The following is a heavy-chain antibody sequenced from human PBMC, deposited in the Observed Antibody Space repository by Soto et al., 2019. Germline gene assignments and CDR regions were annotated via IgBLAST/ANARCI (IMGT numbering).Heavy chain of an antibody. J-gene: IGHJ6*02. CDR1: GGSFSGYY. V-gene: IGHV4-34*01. Sequence: SETLSLTCAVYGGSFSGYYWSWIRQPPGKGLEWIGEINHSGITNYNPSLKSRVTISVDTSKNQFSLKLRSVTAADTAVYYCATPGGGYVYYGMDVWGQGPTVTV. CDR3: ATPGGGYVYYGMDV. D-gene: IGHD3-16*01. CDR2: INHSGIT.